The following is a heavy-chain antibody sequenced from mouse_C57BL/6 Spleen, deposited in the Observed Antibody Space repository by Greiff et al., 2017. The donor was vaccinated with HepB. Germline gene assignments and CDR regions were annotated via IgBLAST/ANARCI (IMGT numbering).Heavy chain of an antibody. J-gene: IGHJ2*01. CDR3: ARAGKNLYLDY. CDR2: INPNNGGT. V-gene: IGHV1-26*01. CDR1: GYTFTDYY. D-gene: IGHD4-1*01. Sequence: EVQLPQSGPELVKPGASVKISCKASGYTFTDYYMNWVKQSHGKSLEWIGDINPNNGGTSYNQKFKGKATLTVDKSSSTAYMELRSLTSEDSAVYYCARAGKNLYLDYWGQGTTLTVSS.